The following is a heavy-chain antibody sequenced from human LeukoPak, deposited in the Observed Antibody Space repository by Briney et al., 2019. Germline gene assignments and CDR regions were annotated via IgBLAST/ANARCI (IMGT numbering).Heavy chain of an antibody. Sequence: GGSLILSCAASGFIFSSYGMHWVRQAPGKGLEWVAVISYDGSNKYYADSVKGRFTISRDNSKNTLYLQMNRLRAEDTAVYYCAKGLDSSGWYCSNWGQGTLVTVSS. CDR2: ISYDGSNK. J-gene: IGHJ4*02. D-gene: IGHD6-19*01. V-gene: IGHV3-30*18. CDR3: AKGLDSSGWYCSN. CDR1: GFIFSSYG.